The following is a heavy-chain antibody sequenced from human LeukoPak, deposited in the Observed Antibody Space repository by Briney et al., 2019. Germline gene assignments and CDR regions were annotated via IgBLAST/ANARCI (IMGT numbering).Heavy chain of an antibody. CDR3: AQNSNYDWYY. D-gene: IGHD3-3*01. J-gene: IGHJ4*02. CDR1: GASISSNW. Sequence: SETLSLTCAVSGASISSNWWSWVRQPPGKGLEWIGETHQSGRSNYYPSLKSRVTMSVDKSKNQFSLNLNSVTAADTAIYYCAQNSNYDWYYWGQGILVTVSS. V-gene: IGHV4-4*02. CDR2: THQSGRS.